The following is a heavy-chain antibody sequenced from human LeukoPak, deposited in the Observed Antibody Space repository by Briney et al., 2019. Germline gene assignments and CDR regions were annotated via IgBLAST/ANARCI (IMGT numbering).Heavy chain of an antibody. CDR1: GFTFDNHW. Sequence: GGSLRLSCAVSAASAASGFTFDNHWMTWVRQAPGKGLEWVSSISSSSSYIYYADSVKGRFTISRDNAKNSLYLQMNSLRAEDTAVYYCARYCSGGSCYDSEYYYMDVWGRGTTVTVSS. CDR2: ISSSSSYI. V-gene: IGHV3-21*01. D-gene: IGHD2-15*01. CDR3: ARYCSGGSCYDSEYYYMDV. J-gene: IGHJ6*03.